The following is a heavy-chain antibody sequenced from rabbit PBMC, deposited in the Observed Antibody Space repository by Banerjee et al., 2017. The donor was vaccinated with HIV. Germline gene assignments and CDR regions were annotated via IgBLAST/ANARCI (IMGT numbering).Heavy chain of an antibody. CDR3: ARDSYDTYDYVGAFIL. D-gene: IGHD6-1*01. Sequence: QSLEESGGDLVKPGASLTLTCTASGFSFSTYAMCWVRQAPGKGLEWIAYIYTGNTYYASWAKGRFTISKTSSTTVTLQMTSLTAADTATYFCARDSYDTYDYVGAFILWGPGTLVTVS. V-gene: IGHV1S40*01. CDR2: IYTGNT. J-gene: IGHJ4*01. CDR1: GFSFSTYA.